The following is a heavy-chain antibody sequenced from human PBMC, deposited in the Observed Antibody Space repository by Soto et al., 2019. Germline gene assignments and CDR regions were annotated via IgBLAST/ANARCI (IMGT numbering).Heavy chain of an antibody. Sequence: SEALSLTCAVYGGAVRGYYWTWIRQPPGAGLEGIGEINHSGSTNYNPALKSRVTISVDTSKSQFSLKLSSVTAADTAVYYCAKDSGYNYGYFRWFDPWGQGTLVTVS. CDR1: GGAVRGYY. CDR2: INHSGST. D-gene: IGHD5-18*01. CDR3: AKDSGYNYGYFRWFDP. J-gene: IGHJ5*02. V-gene: IGHV4-34*01.